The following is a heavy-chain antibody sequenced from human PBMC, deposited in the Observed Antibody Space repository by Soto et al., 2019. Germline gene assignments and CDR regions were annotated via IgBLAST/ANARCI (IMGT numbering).Heavy chain of an antibody. Sequence: EVQLLESGGGLIQPGGSLRLSCSASGFSFNSYAMMWVRQAPGKGLEWVSVISGSGGSSYLESSAKGRFTISRDNSKNMLYLEMNSLRAEDTARYFCAKGSIEYSASVDYWGQGTLVIVSS. D-gene: IGHD5-12*01. CDR3: AKGSIEYSASVDY. CDR2: ISGSGGSS. V-gene: IGHV3-23*01. J-gene: IGHJ4*02. CDR1: GFSFNSYA.